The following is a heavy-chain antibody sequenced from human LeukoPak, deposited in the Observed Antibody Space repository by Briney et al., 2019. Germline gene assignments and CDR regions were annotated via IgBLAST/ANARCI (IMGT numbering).Heavy chain of an antibody. J-gene: IGHJ4*02. D-gene: IGHD3-10*01. CDR2: MNLDGSEK. CDR3: ARDAGFSCYSY. Sequence: PGGSLRLSCAASGFTFSSYWMTWVRQAPGKGLEWVANMNLDGSEKYYVDSVKGRFVISRDNAKNSLYLQMNSLTAEDTAIYYCARDAGFSCYSYWGQGTLVTVSS. V-gene: IGHV3-7*01. CDR1: GFTFSSYW.